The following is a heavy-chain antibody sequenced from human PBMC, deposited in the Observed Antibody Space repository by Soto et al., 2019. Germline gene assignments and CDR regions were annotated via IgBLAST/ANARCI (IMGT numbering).Heavy chain of an antibody. D-gene: IGHD1-26*01. J-gene: IGHJ4*02. Sequence: EVHLVESGGGLVQTGGSLRLSCAIFESTVSRDWMNWVRQAPGKGLEWVAHINQDGSEKYYVDSVKGRFTISRDNAKKSLYLHMNGLRPAGAAMYYCSGGVGDAFWGQGTLVTVSS. CDR1: ESTVSRDW. CDR2: INQDGSEK. CDR3: SGGVGDAF. V-gene: IGHV3-7*04.